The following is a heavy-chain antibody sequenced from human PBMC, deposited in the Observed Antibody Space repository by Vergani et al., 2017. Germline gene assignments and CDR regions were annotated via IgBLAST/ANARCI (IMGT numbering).Heavy chain of an antibody. CDR3: AGLYGDDGVSPF. CDR2: ISGQNFRT. Sequence: EVQLLESGGGSAQPGESLRLPCVASGFTFTAHGLNWVRQAPGKGLEWVSGISGQNFRTHYATSVKGRFTISRDDSKNTVYLQINSLRDKDTAFYYCAGLYGDDGVSPFWGQGTLVTVSS. D-gene: IGHD2-21*01. CDR1: GFTFTAHG. J-gene: IGHJ4*02. V-gene: IGHV3-23*01.